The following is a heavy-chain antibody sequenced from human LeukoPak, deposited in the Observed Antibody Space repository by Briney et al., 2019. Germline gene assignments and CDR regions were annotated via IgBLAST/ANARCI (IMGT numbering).Heavy chain of an antibody. CDR3: ARACGQQLDGCFDH. V-gene: IGHV1-69*05. J-gene: IGHJ4*02. CDR1: GGTFSSYA. CDR2: IIPIFGTA. D-gene: IGHD6-13*01. Sequence: VASVKVSCKASGGTFSSYAISWVRQAPGQGLEWMGGIIPIFGTANYAQKFQGRVTITTDESTSTAYMELSSLRSEDTAVYYCARACGQQLDGCFDHWGQGTLVTVSS.